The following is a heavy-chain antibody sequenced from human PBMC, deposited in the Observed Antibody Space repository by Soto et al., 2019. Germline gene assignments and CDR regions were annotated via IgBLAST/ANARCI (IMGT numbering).Heavy chain of an antibody. J-gene: IGHJ6*02. Sequence: ASVKVSCRASGSTFSSYAISWVRQAPGQGLEWMGGIIPIFGTANYAQKFQGRVTITADESTSTAYMELSSLRSEDTAVYYCAIGSYYDFWSGYQSYGMDVWGQGTTVTVSS. CDR1: GSTFSSYA. D-gene: IGHD3-3*01. CDR3: AIGSYYDFWSGYQSYGMDV. CDR2: IIPIFGTA. V-gene: IGHV1-69*13.